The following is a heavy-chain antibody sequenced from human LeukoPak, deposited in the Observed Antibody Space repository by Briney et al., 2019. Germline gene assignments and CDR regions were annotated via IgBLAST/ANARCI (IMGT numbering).Heavy chain of an antibody. Sequence: GGSLRLSCAASGFTFSSYAMSWVRQAPGKGLEWVSYISSSDSTIYYADSVKGRFTISRDNAKNSLYLQMNSLRAEDTAVYYCARDYGGSSPFDYWGQGTLVTVSS. CDR1: GFTFSSYA. J-gene: IGHJ4*02. CDR2: ISSSDSTI. D-gene: IGHD4-23*01. V-gene: IGHV3-48*03. CDR3: ARDYGGSSPFDY.